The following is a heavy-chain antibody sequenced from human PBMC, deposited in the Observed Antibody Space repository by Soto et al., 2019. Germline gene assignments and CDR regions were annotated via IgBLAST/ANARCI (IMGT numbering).Heavy chain of an antibody. D-gene: IGHD2-2*01. CDR2: ISSMSNYI. CDR1: GFSFSSYS. J-gene: IGHJ4*02. Sequence: EVQLVESGGGLVKPGGFLRLSCAASGFSFSSYSMNWVRQAPGKGLEWVASISSMSNYIYYADSVKGRFTISRDNAKHSLYLHINSLRAEDTAVYFCARDEYCTSTSCPWPVDYWGQGTLVTVSS. CDR3: ARDEYCTSTSCPWPVDY. V-gene: IGHV3-21*01.